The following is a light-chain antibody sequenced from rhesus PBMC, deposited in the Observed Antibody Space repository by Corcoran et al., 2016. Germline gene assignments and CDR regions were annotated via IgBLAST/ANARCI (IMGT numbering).Light chain of an antibody. V-gene: IGKV2-72*01. Sequence: DVVVTQTPLSLPITPGEPASSSCSSSQSLHHSNGNTYLHGYLQNPGHSPQLLRYGGSTRASGGPDRFSGTGSRTDFTMKISKVEAGDVGVYYCVQAIAFPLTFGGGTKVELK. CDR2: GGS. CDR1: QSLHHSNGNTY. CDR3: VQAIAFPLT. J-gene: IGKJ4*01.